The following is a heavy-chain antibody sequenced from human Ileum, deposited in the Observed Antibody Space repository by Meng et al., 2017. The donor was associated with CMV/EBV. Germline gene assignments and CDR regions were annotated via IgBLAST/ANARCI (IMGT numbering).Heavy chain of an antibody. CDR2: ISSSFSST. J-gene: IGHJ4*02. V-gene: IGHV3-11*04. D-gene: IGHD3-10*01. CDR3: AKMEIRYSSGGPPFFDY. CDR1: GFTFSDHY. Sequence: GESLKISCAASGFTFSDHYMSWLRQAPGKGLEWGSYISSSFSSTSYTDSVKGRFTISRDNGKKSVYLQMNSLRADDTAVYYCAKMEIRYSSGGPPFFDYWGQGILVTVSS.